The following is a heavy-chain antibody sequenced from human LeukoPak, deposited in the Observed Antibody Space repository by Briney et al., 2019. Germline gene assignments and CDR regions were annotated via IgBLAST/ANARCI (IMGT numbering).Heavy chain of an antibody. CDR2: ISHDGGAE. D-gene: IGHD3-16*01. CDR1: GFSIGNHG. V-gene: IGHV3-30*03. J-gene: IGHJ5*02. Sequence: PGTSLRLSCAVSGFSIGNHGMHWVRQAPDKGREWVAMISHDGGAEYYGDSVKGRLTISRDNSENTLYLQMNGLRVEDTAVYYCARDWGSSGWYNWFDPWGQGTLVTVSS. CDR3: ARDWGSSGWYNWFDP.